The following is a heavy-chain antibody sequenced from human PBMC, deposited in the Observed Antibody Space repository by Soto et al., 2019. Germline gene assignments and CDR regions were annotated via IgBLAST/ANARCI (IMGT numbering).Heavy chain of an antibody. V-gene: IGHV1-69*13. J-gene: IGHJ6*02. Sequence: GASVKVSCKASGGTFSSYAISWVRQAPGQGLEWMGGIIPIFGTANYAQKFQGRVTITADESTSTAYMELSSLRSEDTAVYYCAGIRGAPPPLYYYYYGMDVWGQGTTVTVSS. D-gene: IGHD3-10*01. CDR3: AGIRGAPPPLYYYYYGMDV. CDR1: GGTFSSYA. CDR2: IIPIFGTA.